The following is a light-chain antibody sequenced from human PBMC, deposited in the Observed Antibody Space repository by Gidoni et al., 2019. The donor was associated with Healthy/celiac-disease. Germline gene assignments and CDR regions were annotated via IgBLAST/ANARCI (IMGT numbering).Light chain of an antibody. J-gene: IGKJ4*01. CDR3: QQYNNWPPLT. CDR2: VAS. CDR1: QSVSSN. V-gene: IGKV3-15*01. Sequence: EIVMTQSPATMSVSPGERATLSSRYSQSVSSNLAWYQQKPGHASRLLIYVASTMATGIPDRFSGSGSGTVFTLTIISLHSEDFAVYYCQQYNNWPPLTFGGGTKVEIK.